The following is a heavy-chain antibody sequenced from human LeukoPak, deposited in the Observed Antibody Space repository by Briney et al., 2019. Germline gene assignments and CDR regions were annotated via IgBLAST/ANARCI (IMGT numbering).Heavy chain of an antibody. CDR1: GYTFTSYY. CDR2: INPSGGST. V-gene: IGHV1-46*01. Sequence: ASVTVSFKASGYTFTSYYMHWVRQAPGQGLEWMRIINPSGGSTSYAQKFQGRVTMTRDTSTSTVYMELSSLRSEDTAVYNCARAPRYRGGDYFDYWGQGTLVTVSS. D-gene: IGHD3-10*01. J-gene: IGHJ4*02. CDR3: ARAPRYRGGDYFDY.